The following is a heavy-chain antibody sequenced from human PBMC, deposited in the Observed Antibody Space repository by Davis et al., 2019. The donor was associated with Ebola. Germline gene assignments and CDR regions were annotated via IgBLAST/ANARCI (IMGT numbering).Heavy chain of an antibody. CDR3: ARAPRIAVAGYYGMDV. D-gene: IGHD6-19*01. V-gene: IGHV3-66*01. CDR1: GFTFSSYW. Sequence: GESLKISCAASGFTFSSYWMSWVRQAPGKGLEWVSVIYSGGSTYYADSVKGRFTISRDNSKNTLYLQMNSLRAEDTAVYYCARAPRIAVAGYYGMDVWGQGTTVTVSS. CDR2: IYSGGST. J-gene: IGHJ6*02.